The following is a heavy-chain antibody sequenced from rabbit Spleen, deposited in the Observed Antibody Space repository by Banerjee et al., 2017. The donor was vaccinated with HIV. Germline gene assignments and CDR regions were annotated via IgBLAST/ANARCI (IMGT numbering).Heavy chain of an antibody. CDR3: ARDTSSSFSSYGMDL. CDR1: GVSFSSNHY. J-gene: IGHJ6*01. V-gene: IGHV1S45*01. CDR2: IDIGSRDFT. Sequence: EQLEESGGDLVKPEGSLTLPCTASGVSFSSNHYMCWVRQAPGKGLEWIACIDIGSRDFTYYASWAKGRFIISKTSSTTVTLQMPSLTVADTATYFCARDTSSSFSSYGMDLWGPGTLVTVS. D-gene: IGHD1-1*01.